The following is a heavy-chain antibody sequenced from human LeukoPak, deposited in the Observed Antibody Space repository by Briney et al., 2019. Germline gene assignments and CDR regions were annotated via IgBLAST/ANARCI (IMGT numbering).Heavy chain of an antibody. CDR2: IIPIFGTA. D-gene: IGHD3-10*01. Sequence: GASVKVSCKASGGTFSSYAISWVRQAPGQGLEWMGGIIPIFGTANYAQKFQGRVTITADESTSTAYMELSSLRPEDTAVYYCAREPMVSAAFDIWGQGTMVTVSS. CDR1: GGTFSSYA. CDR3: AREPMVSAAFDI. V-gene: IGHV1-69*13. J-gene: IGHJ3*02.